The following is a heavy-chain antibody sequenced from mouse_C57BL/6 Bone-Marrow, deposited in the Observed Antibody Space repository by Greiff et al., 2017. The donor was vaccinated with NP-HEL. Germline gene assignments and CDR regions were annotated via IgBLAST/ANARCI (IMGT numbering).Heavy chain of an antibody. CDR2: FWWDDDK. J-gene: IGHJ4*01. Sequence: QVTLKESGPGILQPSQTLSLTCSFSGFSLSTFGLGVGWIRQPSGKGLEWLAHFWWDDDKYYNPALKSRLTISKDTAKNQVFLKIANVDTADTATYYCARILYYYGSSYPFYYAMDYWGQGTSVTVSS. CDR3: ARILYYYGSSYPFYYAMDY. CDR1: GFSLSTFGLG. D-gene: IGHD1-1*01. V-gene: IGHV8-8*01.